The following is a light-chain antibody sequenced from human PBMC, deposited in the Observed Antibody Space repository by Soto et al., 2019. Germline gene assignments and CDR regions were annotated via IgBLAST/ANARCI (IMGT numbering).Light chain of an antibody. Sequence: DIVMTQSPDSLAVSLGERATINCKSSQSVLYSSNNKNYLAWYQQKPGQPPKLLIYWASTRESGVPDRFSGSGSGTDFTLTISSLQAEDVAFYYCQHYYSTPLTCGGGTKVEIK. J-gene: IGKJ4*01. CDR1: QSVLYSSNNKNY. CDR2: WAS. CDR3: QHYYSTPLT. V-gene: IGKV4-1*01.